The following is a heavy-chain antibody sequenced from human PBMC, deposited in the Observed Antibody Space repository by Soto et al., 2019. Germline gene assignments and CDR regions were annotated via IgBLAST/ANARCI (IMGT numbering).Heavy chain of an antibody. Sequence: SETLSLTCTVSGGSISSYYWSWIRQPAGKGLEWIGRIYTSGSTNYNPSLKSRVTMSVDTSKNQFSLKLSSVTAADTAVYYCARVLRRDYYSSGSYQSRYYYYYGMDVWGQGTTVTVSS. CDR2: IYTSGST. CDR1: GGSISSYY. D-gene: IGHD3-10*01. V-gene: IGHV4-4*07. CDR3: ARVLRRDYYSSGSYQSRYYYYYGMDV. J-gene: IGHJ6*02.